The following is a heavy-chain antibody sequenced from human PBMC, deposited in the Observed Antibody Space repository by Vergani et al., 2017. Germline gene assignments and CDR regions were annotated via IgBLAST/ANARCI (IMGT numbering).Heavy chain of an antibody. CDR1: GDSISSGDYY. CDR3: ARSHCSSTSCPHNTWFDP. Sequence: QVQLQESGPGLVKPSQTLSLTCTVSGDSISSGDYYWSWIRQPPGKGLEWIGYIYYSGSTYYNPSLKSRVTISVDTSKNQFSLELSSVTAADTAVYHCARSHCSSTSCPHNTWFDPWGQGTLVTVSS. CDR2: IYYSGST. V-gene: IGHV4-31*03. D-gene: IGHD2-2*01. J-gene: IGHJ5*02.